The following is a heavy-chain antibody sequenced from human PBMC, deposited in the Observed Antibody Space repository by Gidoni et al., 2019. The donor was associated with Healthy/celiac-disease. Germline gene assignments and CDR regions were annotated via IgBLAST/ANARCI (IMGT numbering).Heavy chain of an antibody. D-gene: IGHD3-22*01. CDR1: GYTFTSYG. CDR3: AREGLYSSGYYYSYYYYGMDV. J-gene: IGHJ6*02. Sequence: QVQLVQSGAEVKKPGASVKVSCKASGYTFTSYGISWVRQAPGQGLEWMGWISAYNGNTNYAQKLQGRVTMTTDTSTSTAYMELRSLRSDDTAVYYCAREGLYSSGYYYSYYYYGMDVWGQGTTVTVSS. CDR2: ISAYNGNT. V-gene: IGHV1-18*01.